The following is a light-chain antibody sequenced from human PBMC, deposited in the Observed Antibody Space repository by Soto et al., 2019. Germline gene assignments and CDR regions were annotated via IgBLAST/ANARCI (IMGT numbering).Light chain of an antibody. Sequence: QSALTQPPSASGYPGQSVTISCTGSSSDVGDYNYVSWYQQHPGQAPKFMIYEVSMRPSGVPDRFSGSKSGNTASLTVSGLQAEDEDDYYCSSYAGSNNRVFGGGTKVTVL. J-gene: IGLJ3*02. V-gene: IGLV2-8*01. CDR2: EVS. CDR1: SSDVGDYNY. CDR3: SSYAGSNNRV.